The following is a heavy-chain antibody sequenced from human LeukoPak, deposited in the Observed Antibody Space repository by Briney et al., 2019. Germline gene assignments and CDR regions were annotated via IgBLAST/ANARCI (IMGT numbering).Heavy chain of an antibody. J-gene: IGHJ4*02. CDR3: AKVSERLATVSNFDY. CDR1: GFTFSSYG. V-gene: IGHV3-30*18. D-gene: IGHD6-19*01. CDR2: ISYAGSNK. Sequence: GRSLRLSCAASGFTFSSYGMHWVRQAQGKGLEWEAVISYAGSNKYYADSVEGRFTISRDNSKNTLYLQMNSLRAEDTAVYYCAKVSERLATVSNFDYWGQGTLVTVSS.